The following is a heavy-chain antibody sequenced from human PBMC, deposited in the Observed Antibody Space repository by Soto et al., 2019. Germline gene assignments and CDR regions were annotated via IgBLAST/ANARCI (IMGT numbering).Heavy chain of an antibody. D-gene: IGHD7-27*01. Sequence: GRSLRLSCAASGFSFSRYGMHWVRWAPGKGLEWVAVIWYDGSNKLYADSVTGRFTVSRDNSKNTLYLQMTSLRAEDPAVYYCAKAHFAPGDYYYGMDVWGQGTTVTVSS. CDR3: AKAHFAPGDYYYGMDV. J-gene: IGHJ6*02. CDR2: IWYDGSNK. V-gene: IGHV3-33*06. CDR1: GFSFSRYG.